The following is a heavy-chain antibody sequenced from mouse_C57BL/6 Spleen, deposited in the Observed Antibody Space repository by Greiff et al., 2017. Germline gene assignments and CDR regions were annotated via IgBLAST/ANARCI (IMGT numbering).Heavy chain of an antibody. CDR3: AREDGNYRGAMDY. D-gene: IGHD2-1*01. CDR2: LYPGSGNT. CDR1: GYTFTDYY. J-gene: IGHJ4*01. V-gene: IGHV1-76*01. Sequence: QVQLQQSGAELVRPGASVKLSCKASGYTFTDYYINWVKQRPGQGLEWIARLYPGSGNTYYNEKFKGKATLTAEKSSSTAYMQLSSLTSEDSAVYFCAREDGNYRGAMDYWGQGTSVTVSS.